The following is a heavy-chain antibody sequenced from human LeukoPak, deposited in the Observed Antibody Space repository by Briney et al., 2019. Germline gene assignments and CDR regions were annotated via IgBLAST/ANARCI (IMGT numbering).Heavy chain of an antibody. CDR2: ISSSGSTI. CDR1: GFTFSSYE. J-gene: IGHJ4*02. V-gene: IGHV3-48*03. CDR3: ARVLSSKPHFDY. Sequence: GGSLRLSCAASGFTFSSYEMSWVRQAPGKGLEWVSYISSSGSTIYYADSVKGRFTISRDNAKNSLYLQMNSLRADDTAVYYCARVLSSKPHFDYWGQGTLVTVSS.